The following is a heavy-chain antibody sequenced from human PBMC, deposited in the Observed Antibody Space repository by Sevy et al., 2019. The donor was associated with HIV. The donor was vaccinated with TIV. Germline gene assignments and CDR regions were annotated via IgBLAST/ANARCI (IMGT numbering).Heavy chain of an antibody. D-gene: IGHD3-3*01. Sequence: GGPLRLSCAASGFTFSSYWMSWVRQAPGKGLEWVANIKQDGSEKYYVDSVKGRFTISRDNAKNSLYLQMNSLRAEDTAVYYCASYDFWSGYSNFDYWGQGTLVTVSS. CDR3: ASYDFWSGYSNFDY. J-gene: IGHJ4*02. V-gene: IGHV3-7*01. CDR1: GFTFSSYW. CDR2: IKQDGSEK.